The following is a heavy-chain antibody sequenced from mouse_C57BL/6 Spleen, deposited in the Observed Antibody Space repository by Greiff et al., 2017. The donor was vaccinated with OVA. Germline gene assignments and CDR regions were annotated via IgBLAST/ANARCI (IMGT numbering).Heavy chain of an antibody. J-gene: IGHJ3*01. V-gene: IGHV5-17*01. Sequence: EVQGVESGGGLVKPGGSLKLSCAASGFTFSDYGMHWVRQAPEKGLEWVAYISSGSSTIYYADTVKGRFTISRDNAKNTLFLQMTSLRSEDTAMYYCARGDYDGFAYWGQGTLVTVSA. CDR1: GFTFSDYG. CDR3: ARGDYDGFAY. D-gene: IGHD2-4*01. CDR2: ISSGSSTI.